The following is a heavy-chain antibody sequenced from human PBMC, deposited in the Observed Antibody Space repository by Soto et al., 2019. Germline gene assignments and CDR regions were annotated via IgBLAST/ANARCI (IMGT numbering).Heavy chain of an antibody. CDR1: GFTFSTYG. CDR2: ISYDGSNE. J-gene: IGHJ6*02. Sequence: QVHLVESGGGVVQPGRSLRLSCAASGFTFSTYGMHWVRQTPGKGLEWVSIISYDGSNEYYADSVKGRFTISRDNSKNTLYLQMNSLRVEDTAVYYCAKGKGDGYRFGLRQYCLDVWGQGTTVTVSS. CDR3: AKGKGDGYRFGLRQYCLDV. V-gene: IGHV3-30*18. D-gene: IGHD3-10*01.